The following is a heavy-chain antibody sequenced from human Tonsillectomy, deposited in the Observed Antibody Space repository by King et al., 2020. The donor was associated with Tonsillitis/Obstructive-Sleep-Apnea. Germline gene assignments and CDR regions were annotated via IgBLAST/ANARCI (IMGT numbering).Heavy chain of an antibody. CDR2: LSSSSSTI. CDR1: GFTFSRYS. CDR3: ARVLGFCSSTSCPMDAFDI. Sequence: QLVQSGGGLVQPGGSLRLSCAASGFTFSRYSMNWVRQAPGKGLECVSYLSSSSSTIYYAESVRGRFTIARDNAKNSLYLQMNILRDDDTAVYYCARVLGFCSSTSCPMDAFDIWGQGTMVTVSS. V-gene: IGHV3-48*02. D-gene: IGHD2-2*01. J-gene: IGHJ3*02.